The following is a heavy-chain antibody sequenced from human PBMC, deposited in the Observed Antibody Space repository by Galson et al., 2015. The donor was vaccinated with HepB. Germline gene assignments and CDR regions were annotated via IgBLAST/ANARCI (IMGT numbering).Heavy chain of an antibody. CDR2: TYYRSKWYN. Sequence: CAISGDSVSSNSAAWNWIRQSPSRGLEWLGRTYYRSKWYNDYAVSVKSRITINPDTSKNQFSLQLNSVTPEDTAVYYCARDHVVVVAATDYWYFDLWGRGTLVTVSS. D-gene: IGHD2-15*01. CDR1: GDSVSSNSAA. J-gene: IGHJ2*01. CDR3: ARDHVVVVAATDYWYFDL. V-gene: IGHV6-1*01.